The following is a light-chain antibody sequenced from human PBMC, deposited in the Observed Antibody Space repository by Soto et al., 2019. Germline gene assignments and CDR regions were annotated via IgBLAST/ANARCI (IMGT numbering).Light chain of an antibody. V-gene: IGLV2-14*02. Sequence: QSALTQPAAVSGSPGQSITISCTGTSSDVGTYNLVSWYQQFPGRAPKVMIYEVTNRPSGVSNRFSGSKSGNTASLTISGLQTEDEADYYCSSFSSITREVFGGGTKLTVL. CDR2: EVT. J-gene: IGLJ2*01. CDR1: SSDVGTYNL. CDR3: SSFSSITREV.